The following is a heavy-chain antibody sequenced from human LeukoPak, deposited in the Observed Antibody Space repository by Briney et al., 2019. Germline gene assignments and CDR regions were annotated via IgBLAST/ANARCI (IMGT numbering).Heavy chain of an antibody. CDR3: AREHLLTVTREIDY. CDR1: GYSISSGYY. V-gene: IGHV4-38-2*02. J-gene: IGHJ4*02. D-gene: IGHD4-17*01. CDR2: IYHSGST. Sequence: PSETLSLTCAVSGYSISSGYYWGWIRQPPGKGLEWIGSIYHSGSTYYNPPLKSRVTISVDTSKNQFSLKLSSVTAADTAVYYCAREHLLTVTREIDYWGQGTLVTVSS.